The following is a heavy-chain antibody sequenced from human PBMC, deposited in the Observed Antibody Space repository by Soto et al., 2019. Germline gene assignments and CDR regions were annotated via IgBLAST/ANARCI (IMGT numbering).Heavy chain of an antibody. Sequence: ASVKVSCKASGYTFTSYGISWVRQAPGQGLEWMGWISAYNGNTNCAQKLQGRVTMTTDTSTSTAYMELRSLRSDDTAVYYCARDTGSGSYSPAGAYYGMDVWGQGTTVTVSS. CDR3: ARDTGSGSYSPAGAYYGMDV. J-gene: IGHJ6*02. D-gene: IGHD3-10*01. CDR2: ISAYNGNT. CDR1: GYTFTSYG. V-gene: IGHV1-18*01.